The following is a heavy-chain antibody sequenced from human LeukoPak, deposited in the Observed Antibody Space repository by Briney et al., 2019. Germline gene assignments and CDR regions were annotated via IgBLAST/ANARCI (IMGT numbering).Heavy chain of an antibody. CDR2: ISSSSSYI. V-gene: IGHV3-21*01. Sequence: PGGSLRLSCAASGFTFSSYSMNRVRQAPGKGLEWVSSISSSSSYIYYADSVKGRFTISRDNAKNSLYLQMNSLRAEDTAVYYCARAYDFWSDDAFDIWGQGTMVTVSS. CDR1: GFTFSSYS. D-gene: IGHD3-3*01. J-gene: IGHJ3*02. CDR3: ARAYDFWSDDAFDI.